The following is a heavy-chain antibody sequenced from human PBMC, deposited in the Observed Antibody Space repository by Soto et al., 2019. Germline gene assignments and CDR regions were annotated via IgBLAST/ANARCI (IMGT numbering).Heavy chain of an antibody. CDR3: ARGLAEDGA. V-gene: IGHV1-3*01. CDR1: GYTFTHYA. J-gene: IGHJ4*02. CDR2: INAGIGNT. D-gene: IGHD6-13*01. Sequence: QVQLVQSGAEVKKPGASVKVSCTASGYTFTHYAIHWVRHAPGQRLEWMGFINAGIGNTKYSQTFQGRLTFTKDTSASTAYMDLSSLGSEDTAIYYCARGLAEDGAWGQGTRVTVSS.